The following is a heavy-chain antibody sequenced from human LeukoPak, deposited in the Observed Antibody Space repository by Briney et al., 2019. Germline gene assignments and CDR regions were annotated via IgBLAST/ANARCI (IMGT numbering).Heavy chain of an antibody. V-gene: IGHV3-33*01. CDR2: IWYDGSNK. D-gene: IGHD5-18*01. CDR3: ARDAGYSYGYGTHFDY. CDR1: GFTLSSYG. Sequence: GGSLRLSCAASGFTLSSYGMHWVRQAPGKGLEWVAVIWYDGSNKYYADSVKGRFTISRDNSKNTLYLQMNSLRAEDTAVYYCARDAGYSYGYGTHFDYWGQGTLVTVSS. J-gene: IGHJ4*02.